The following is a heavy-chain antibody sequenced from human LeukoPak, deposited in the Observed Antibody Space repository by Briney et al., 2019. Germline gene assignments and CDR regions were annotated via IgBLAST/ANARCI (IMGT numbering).Heavy chain of an antibody. CDR2: IYYSGST. D-gene: IGHD3-16*01. J-gene: IGHJ6*03. Sequence: SETLSLTCTVSGGSIRGYYWSWVRQPPGKGLEWIAYIYYSGSTNYNPSLKGRVTISRATSKNQFSLKLSSVTAADTAVYYCAVGATHYYMDVWGKGTTVTVSS. V-gene: IGHV4-59*08. CDR1: GGSIRGYY. CDR3: AVGATHYYMDV.